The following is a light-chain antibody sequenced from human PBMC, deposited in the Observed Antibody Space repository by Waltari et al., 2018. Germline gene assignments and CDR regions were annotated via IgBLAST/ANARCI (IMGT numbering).Light chain of an antibody. J-gene: IGKJ2*03. V-gene: IGKV4-1*01. CDR3: QQYYTAPYS. CDR1: QSVYYNSNNKHY. CDR2: WAS. Sequence: DIVMTQSPDSLAVSLGERATTTCKASQSVYYNSNNKHYLAWYQQQVGQPPKLLIYWASSLESGVPDLFGGSVSGTDFTLSISSLQAEDVAVYYCQQYYTAPYSFGQGTKLEIK.